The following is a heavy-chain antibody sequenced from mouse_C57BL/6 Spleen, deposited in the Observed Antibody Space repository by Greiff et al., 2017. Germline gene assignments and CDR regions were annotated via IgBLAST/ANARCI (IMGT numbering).Heavy chain of an antibody. J-gene: IGHJ1*03. CDR1: GYSFTDYN. V-gene: IGHV1-39*01. D-gene: IGHD1-1*01. CDR3: ARSHYFGSSDWYFDV. Sequence: EVQLQQPGPELVKPGASVKISCKASGYSFTDYNMNWVKQSNGQSLEWIGVINPNYGTTSYNQKFKGKATLTVDQSSSPAYMQLNSLTSEDAAVYYCARSHYFGSSDWYFDVWGTGTTVTVSS. CDR2: INPNYGTT.